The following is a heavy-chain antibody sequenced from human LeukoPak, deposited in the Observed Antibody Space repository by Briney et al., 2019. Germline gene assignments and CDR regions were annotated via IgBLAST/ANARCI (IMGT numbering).Heavy chain of an antibody. CDR2: IKHNGGEK. D-gene: IGHD1-26*01. V-gene: IGHV3-7*01. CDR3: ARTDGSYYFDY. CDR1: GFTFTDYF. J-gene: IGHJ4*02. Sequence: GGSLRLSCVASGFTFTDYFMSWVRQAPGKGLEWVASIKHNGGEKYYVDSVKGRFTISRDNAKNSLYLEMSSLRVEDTAVYYCARTDGSYYFDYWGQGTLVTVSS.